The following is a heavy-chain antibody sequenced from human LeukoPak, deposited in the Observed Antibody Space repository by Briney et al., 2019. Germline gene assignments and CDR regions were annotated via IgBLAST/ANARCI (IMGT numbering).Heavy chain of an antibody. CDR1: GFDFGDYS. J-gene: IGHJ6*02. Sequence: PGGSLRLSCAGAGFDFGDYSVCWIRQAPGRGLECVSCFSRGDNRIYDVDSVKGRFSISRDYIKNSEFLQMINLRADDTGVYYCTSSWMWSGYSSGMDVWGQRATVIVSS. D-gene: IGHD2-21*01. CDR2: FSRGDNRI. CDR3: TSSWMWSGYSSGMDV. V-gene: IGHV3-11*01.